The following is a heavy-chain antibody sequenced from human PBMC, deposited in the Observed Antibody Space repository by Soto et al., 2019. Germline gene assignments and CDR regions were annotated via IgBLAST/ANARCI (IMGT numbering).Heavy chain of an antibody. CDR1: GFTFSSYG. J-gene: IGHJ5*02. CDR3: AKGPRPGLRPIRDNWLDP. D-gene: IGHD5-12*01. CDR2: ISYDEVDK. Sequence: QVQLVESGGGVVQPGRSLRLSCVASGFTFSSYGMHWVRQAPGKGLEWVAAISYDEVDKYYADSVKGRFTISRDNSKNTLFLQVNSLRVEDTAMYYCAKGPRPGLRPIRDNWLDPWGQGTLVTVSS. V-gene: IGHV3-30*18.